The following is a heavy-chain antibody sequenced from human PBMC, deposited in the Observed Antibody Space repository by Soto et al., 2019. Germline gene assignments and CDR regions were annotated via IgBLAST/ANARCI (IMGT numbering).Heavy chain of an antibody. J-gene: IGHJ6*02. V-gene: IGHV3-48*03. D-gene: IGHD3-9*01. Sequence: PGGSLRLSCAASGFNVGDYEMNWVRQAPGKGLEWISMITSDGTVFYYADSVRGRFAISRDDTENSLHLQMNSLRVEDTAMYYCARGRYALGVWGQGTTVTVSS. CDR2: ITSDGTVF. CDR3: ARGRYALGV. CDR1: GFNVGDYE.